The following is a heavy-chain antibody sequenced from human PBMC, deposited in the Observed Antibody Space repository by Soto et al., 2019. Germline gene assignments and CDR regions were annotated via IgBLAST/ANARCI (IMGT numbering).Heavy chain of an antibody. D-gene: IGHD5-18*01. CDR2: MNPNSGNT. Sequence: QVQLVQSGAEVKKPGASVKVSCKASGYTFSSYDINWVRQATGQGLEWMGWMNPNSGNTGYAQKFQGRVTMTRNTSKSTAYMELSRLRSEDTAVFFCARESSYCLVYWGQGTLVTVPS. V-gene: IGHV1-8*01. CDR3: ARESSYCLVY. J-gene: IGHJ4*02. CDR1: GYTFSSYD.